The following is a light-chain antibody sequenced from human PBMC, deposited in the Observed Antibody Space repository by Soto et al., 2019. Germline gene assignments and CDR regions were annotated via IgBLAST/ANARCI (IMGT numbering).Light chain of an antibody. J-gene: IGKJ1*01. Sequence: DIQMTQSPSTLSASVGDRVTITCRASQSIGNWLAWYQQKPGKAPKPLIYKASSLESGVPSRFSGSGSGTEFTLTISSLQPDDFATYYCQQYSSYSRTFGQGTKVEVK. CDR2: KAS. V-gene: IGKV1-5*03. CDR1: QSIGNW. CDR3: QQYSSYSRT.